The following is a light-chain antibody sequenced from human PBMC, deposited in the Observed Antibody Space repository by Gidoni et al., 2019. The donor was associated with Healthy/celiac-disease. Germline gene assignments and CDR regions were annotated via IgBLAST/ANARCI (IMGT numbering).Light chain of an antibody. CDR2: DAS. V-gene: IGKV3-11*01. Sequence: EIVLTQSPATLSLSPGEIATLSCRASQSVSSYLAWYQQKPGQAPRLLIYDASNRATGIPARFSGSGSGTDFTLTISSLEPEDFAVYYCQQRSNWPWTFXQXTKVEIK. CDR1: QSVSSY. J-gene: IGKJ1*01. CDR3: QQRSNWPWT.